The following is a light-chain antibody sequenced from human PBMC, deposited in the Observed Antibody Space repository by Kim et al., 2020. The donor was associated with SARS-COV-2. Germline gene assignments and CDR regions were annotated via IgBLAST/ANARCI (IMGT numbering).Light chain of an antibody. Sequence: ASVGDRGTITCRASQDIRNDLGWYQQNPGGAPKRLIYGASSLQSGVPSRFSGSGSGTEFTLTISSVQPEDFATYFCLQHSTYPITFGQGTRLEIK. V-gene: IGKV1-17*01. CDR3: LQHSTYPIT. J-gene: IGKJ5*01. CDR1: QDIRND. CDR2: GAS.